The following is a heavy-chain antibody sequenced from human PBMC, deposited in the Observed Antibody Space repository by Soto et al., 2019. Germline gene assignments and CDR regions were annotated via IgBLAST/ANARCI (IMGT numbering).Heavy chain of an antibody. CDR2: ISYTSTTI. J-gene: IGHJ4*02. Sequence: EVQLVASGGGLVPPGGSLRLSCAVSGLTFSTDEMNWVRQAPGKGLVWLAYISYTSTTIKYADSVKGRFAVSRDNAKKSLSLQMNNLRVEDTAVYYCVREGGSLAFDSWGQGTLVTVSS. D-gene: IGHD1-1*01. CDR1: GLTFSTDE. V-gene: IGHV3-48*03. CDR3: VREGGSLAFDS.